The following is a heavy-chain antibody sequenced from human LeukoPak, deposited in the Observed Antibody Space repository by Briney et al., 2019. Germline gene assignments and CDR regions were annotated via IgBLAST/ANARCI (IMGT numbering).Heavy chain of an antibody. CDR1: GGTFSSYA. D-gene: IGHD1-26*01. CDR3: ARDGSGSYYFDY. CDR2: IIPIFGIA. J-gene: IGHJ4*02. Sequence: VKVSCKASGGTFSSYAISWVRQAPGQGLEWMGRIIPIFGIANYAQKFQGRVTITADKSTSTAYMELSSLRSEDTAVYYCARDGSGSYYFDYWGQGTLVTVSS. V-gene: IGHV1-69*04.